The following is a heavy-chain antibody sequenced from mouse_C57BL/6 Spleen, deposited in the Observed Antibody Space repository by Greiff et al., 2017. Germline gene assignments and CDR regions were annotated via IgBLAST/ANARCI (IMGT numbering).Heavy chain of an antibody. J-gene: IGHJ4*01. Sequence: QVQLQQPGAELVKPGASVKVSCKASGYTFTSYWMHWVKQRPGQGLEWIGRIHPSDSDTNYNQKFKGKATLTVDKSSSTAYMQPSSLTSEESAVYYCAIGGAMDYWGQGTSVTVSS. V-gene: IGHV1-74*01. CDR3: AIGGAMDY. CDR1: GYTFTSYW. CDR2: IHPSDSDT.